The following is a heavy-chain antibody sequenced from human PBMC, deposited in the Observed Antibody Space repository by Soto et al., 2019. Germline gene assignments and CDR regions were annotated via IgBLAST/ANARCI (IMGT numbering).Heavy chain of an antibody. CDR3: ARVVRGVVNWFDP. CDR2: ISAYNNNK. D-gene: IGHD3-10*01. J-gene: IGHJ5*02. CDR1: GYTFNIYG. Sequence: QVRLVQSRDEVKKPGASVKVSCKASGYTFNIYGVSWVRQAHGQGLEWVGWISAYNNNKNYAPKFQGRLTLTTDTSTSTAYMELESLGYDDTAVFYCARVVRGVVNWFDPWGQGTLVTVSS. V-gene: IGHV1-18*01.